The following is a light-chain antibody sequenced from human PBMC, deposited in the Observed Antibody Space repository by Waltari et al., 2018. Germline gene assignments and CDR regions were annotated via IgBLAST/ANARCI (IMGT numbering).Light chain of an antibody. V-gene: IGKV4-1*01. CDR3: QQYYSDPWT. J-gene: IGKJ1*01. Sequence: DIVMTKSPDSLAVSLGERATINCKSSQSVLYSSNNKNYLAWYQQRPGQPPKLLIYWASTRESGVPDRFSGSGSGTDFTLIISSLQAEDVAVYYCQQYYSDPWTFGQGTKVEIK. CDR1: QSVLYSSNNKNY. CDR2: WAS.